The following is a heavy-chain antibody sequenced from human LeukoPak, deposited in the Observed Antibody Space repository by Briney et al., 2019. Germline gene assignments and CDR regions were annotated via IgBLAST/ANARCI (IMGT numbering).Heavy chain of an antibody. CDR3: ARLPNYYFDS. D-gene: IGHD5-24*01. J-gene: IGHJ4*02. V-gene: IGHV3-11*01. CDR2: ISGGGDII. Sequence: GGSLRLSCAASGFTFSDYYMSWIRQAPGKGLEWVSYISGGGDIIYYADSVKGRSTIFRDNAKNTLFLQMNSLRAEDTAVYYCARLPNYYFDSWDQGTQVTVSS. CDR1: GFTFSDYY.